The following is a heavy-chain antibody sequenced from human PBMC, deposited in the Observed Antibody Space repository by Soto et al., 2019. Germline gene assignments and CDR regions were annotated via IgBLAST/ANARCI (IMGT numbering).Heavy chain of an antibody. Sequence: ASVKVSCKSSGHTFTSYAMHCVRQAPGQRLEWMGWINAGNGNTKYSQKFQGRVTITRDTSASTAYMELSSLRSEDTAVYYCARDLYSGGWDHYYYYYGMDVWGQGTTVTVSS. CDR3: ARDLYSGGWDHYYYYYGMDV. V-gene: IGHV1-3*01. D-gene: IGHD6-19*01. CDR2: INAGNGNT. CDR1: GHTFTSYA. J-gene: IGHJ6*02.